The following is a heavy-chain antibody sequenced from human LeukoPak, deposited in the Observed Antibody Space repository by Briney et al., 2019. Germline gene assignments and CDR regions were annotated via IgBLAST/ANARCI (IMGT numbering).Heavy chain of an antibody. Sequence: SETLSLTCTVSGGSISSSSYYWGWIRQPPGKGLEWIGSIYYSGSTYYNPSLKSRVTISVDTSKNQFSLKLSSVTAADTAVYYCAREEGSPGWFDYWGQGTLVTVSS. CDR2: IYYSGST. J-gene: IGHJ4*02. CDR3: AREEGSPGWFDY. CDR1: GGSISSSSYY. V-gene: IGHV4-39*07. D-gene: IGHD6-19*01.